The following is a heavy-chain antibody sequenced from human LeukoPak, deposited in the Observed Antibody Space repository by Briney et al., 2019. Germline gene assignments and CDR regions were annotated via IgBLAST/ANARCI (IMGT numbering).Heavy chain of an antibody. J-gene: IGHJ4*01. CDR3: ARGKFDFD. D-gene: IGHD3-16*01. CDR1: GYSFTSYW. V-gene: IGHV3-7*02. Sequence: AGESLKISCKGSGYSFTSYWIGWVRQMPGKGLEWVANINQDGTEKYYVDSVKGRFTISRDNAKTSLYLQMNSLRAEDTAVYYCARGKFDFD. CDR2: INQDGTEK.